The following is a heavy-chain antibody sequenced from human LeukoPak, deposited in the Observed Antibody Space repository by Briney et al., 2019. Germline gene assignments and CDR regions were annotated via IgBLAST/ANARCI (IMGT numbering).Heavy chain of an antibody. CDR1: GGSISSYY. CDR2: INHSGST. CDR3: ARPGHPYPRYYYYYMDV. J-gene: IGHJ6*03. Sequence: SETLSLTCTVSGGSISSYYWSWIRQPPGKGLEWIGEINHSGSTNYNPSLKSRVTISVDTSKNQFSLKLSSVTAADTAVYYCARPGHPYPRYYYYYMDVWGKGTTVTVSS. V-gene: IGHV4-34*01. D-gene: IGHD2-21*01.